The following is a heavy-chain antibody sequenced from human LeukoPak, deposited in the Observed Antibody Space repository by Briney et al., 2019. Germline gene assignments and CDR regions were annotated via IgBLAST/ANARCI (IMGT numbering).Heavy chain of an antibody. Sequence: PSETLSLTCTVPGGSISSYYWSWIRQPPGKGLGWIGYIYYSGSTNYNPSLKSRVTISVDTSKNQFSLKLSSVTAADTAVYYCARGGEVRGVPYYYYYMDVWGKGTTVTVSS. V-gene: IGHV4-59*01. J-gene: IGHJ6*03. D-gene: IGHD3-10*01. CDR2: IYYSGST. CDR3: ARGGEVRGVPYYYYYMDV. CDR1: GGSISSYY.